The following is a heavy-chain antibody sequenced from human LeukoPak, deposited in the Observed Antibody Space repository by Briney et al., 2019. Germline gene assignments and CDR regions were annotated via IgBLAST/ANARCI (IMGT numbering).Heavy chain of an antibody. Sequence: GGSLRLFCAASGFTFSDYYMSWIRQAPGKGLEWVSYISSSGSNIYYADAVKGRFTISRDNAKNSLYLQMNSLRAEDTAVYYCARDSHYYYYGMDVWGQGTTVTVSS. CDR3: ARDSHYYYYGMDV. V-gene: IGHV3-11*01. J-gene: IGHJ6*02. CDR2: ISSSGSNI. CDR1: GFTFSDYY.